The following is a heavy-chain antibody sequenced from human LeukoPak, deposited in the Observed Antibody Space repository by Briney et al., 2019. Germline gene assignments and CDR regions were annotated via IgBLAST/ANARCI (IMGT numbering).Heavy chain of an antibody. J-gene: IGHJ5*02. CDR3: ARPRVGATGWFDP. D-gene: IGHD1-26*01. Sequence: GGSLRLSCAASGFTFSSYSMNWVRQAPGKGLEWVSSISSSSSYIYYADSVKGRFTISRDNAKNSLYLQINSLRAEDTAVYYCARPRVGATGWFDPWGQGTLVTVSS. CDR1: GFTFSSYS. V-gene: IGHV3-21*01. CDR2: ISSSSSYI.